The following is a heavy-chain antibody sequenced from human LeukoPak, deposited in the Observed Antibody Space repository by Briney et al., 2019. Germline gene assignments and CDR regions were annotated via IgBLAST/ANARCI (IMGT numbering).Heavy chain of an antibody. CDR1: EFTFRSYA. CDR2: ISGSGGST. D-gene: IGHD2-8*02. J-gene: IGHJ3*02. Sequence: PGGSLGLSCAASEFTFRSYAMSWVRQAPGKGLEWVSHISGSGGSTYYADSVKGRFTISRDNSRNTLYLQMNSLRAEDTAVYYCAKAGGYPDAFDIWGQGTMVTVSS. CDR3: AKAGGYPDAFDI. V-gene: IGHV3-23*01.